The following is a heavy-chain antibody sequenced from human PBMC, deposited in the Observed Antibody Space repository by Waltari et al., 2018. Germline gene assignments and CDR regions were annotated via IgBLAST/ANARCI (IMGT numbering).Heavy chain of an antibody. CDR1: GYTFTGYY. CDR2: INPNSGGT. CDR3: ARDPIDSSGYYYYYGMDV. J-gene: IGHJ6*02. Sequence: QVQLVQSGAEVKKPGASVKVSCKASGYTFTGYYMHWVRQAPGQGLEWMGWINPNSGGTNYAQKFQGRVTMTRDTSISTAYMELSRLRSDDTAVYYCARDPIDSSGYYYYYGMDVWGQGTTVTVSS. D-gene: IGHD3-22*01. V-gene: IGHV1-2*02.